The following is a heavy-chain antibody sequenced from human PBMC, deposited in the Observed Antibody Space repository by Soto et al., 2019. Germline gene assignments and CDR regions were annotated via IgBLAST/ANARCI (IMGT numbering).Heavy chain of an antibody. J-gene: IGHJ5*02. CDR3: ARGSPALPGYCSSNSCSLFDP. CDR2: IYYSGST. CDR1: GGSISSGGYY. Sequence: SETLSLTCTFSGGSISSGGYYWSWIRQHPGKGMDWIGYIYYSGSTYYNPSLKSRVTISVDTSKNQFSLKLSSVTAADTAVYYCARGSPALPGYCSSNSCSLFDPWGQGTMVTVSS. D-gene: IGHD2-2*01. V-gene: IGHV4-31*03.